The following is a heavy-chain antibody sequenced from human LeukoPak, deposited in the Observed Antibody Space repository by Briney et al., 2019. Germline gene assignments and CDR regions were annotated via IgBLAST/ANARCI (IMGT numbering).Heavy chain of an antibody. CDR3: ARVKVKQWLVRTFDY. D-gene: IGHD6-19*01. J-gene: IGHJ4*02. CDR2: ISYDGGNK. V-gene: IGHV3-30*04. CDR1: GFTFSNYA. Sequence: GGSLRLSCAASGFTFSNYALHWVRQAPGKGLEWVAFISYDGGNKYYADSVKGRFTISRDNSKNTLFLQMNSLRAEDTAVYYCARVKVKQWLVRTFDYWGQGTLVTVSS.